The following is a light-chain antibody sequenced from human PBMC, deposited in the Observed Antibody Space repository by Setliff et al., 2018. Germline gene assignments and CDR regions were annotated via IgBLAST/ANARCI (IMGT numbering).Light chain of an antibody. V-gene: IGLV2-8*01. Sequence: QSALAQPPSASGSPGQSVTISCTGTSSDVGGYNRVSWYQQYPGKDPKVMIYEVTKRPSGVPDRFSGSKSGNTASLTVSGLQAEDEGDYYCGSYAGYNNFYVFGTGTKVTVL. J-gene: IGLJ1*01. CDR2: EVT. CDR1: SSDVGGYNR. CDR3: GSYAGYNNFYV.